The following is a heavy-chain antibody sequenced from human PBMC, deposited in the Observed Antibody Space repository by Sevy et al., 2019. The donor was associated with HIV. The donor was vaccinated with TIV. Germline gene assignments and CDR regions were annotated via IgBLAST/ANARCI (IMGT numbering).Heavy chain of an antibody. D-gene: IGHD3-22*01. CDR1: GFSFDSYG. J-gene: IGHJ6*03. Sequence: GGSLRLSCAVSGFSFDSYGMTWVRQAPGKGLEWVSGISGSGTRTYYADSVKGRFIISRDNSKNTLYLQMNSLRSEDTAMYCCAKGGGGHYDPDEIGYYFYYYNMDVWGKGTTVTVSS. CDR3: AKGGGGHYDPDEIGYYFYYYNMDV. V-gene: IGHV3-23*01. CDR2: ISGSGTRT.